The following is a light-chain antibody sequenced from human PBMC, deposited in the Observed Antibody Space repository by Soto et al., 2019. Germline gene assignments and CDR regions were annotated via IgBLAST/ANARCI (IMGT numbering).Light chain of an antibody. J-gene: IGLJ1*01. Sequence: QSALTQPPSASGSPGQSVTISCTGTSSDVGAYNYVSWYQFHAGKAPKLNVYEVSKRPSDVPDRFSASKSGNTASLTVSGLQTEDEADYYCSSYAGSNNYVFGIGTKLTVL. CDR2: EVS. V-gene: IGLV2-8*01. CDR3: SSYAGSNNYV. CDR1: SSDVGAYNY.